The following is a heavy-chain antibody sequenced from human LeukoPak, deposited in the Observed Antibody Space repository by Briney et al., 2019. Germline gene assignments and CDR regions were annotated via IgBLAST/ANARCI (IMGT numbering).Heavy chain of an antibody. D-gene: IGHD5-18*01. CDR1: GGSISSSSYY. CDR2: IYYSGST. CDR3: ARHQDTAMVTSFVY. V-gene: IGHV4-39*01. J-gene: IGHJ4*02. Sequence: SETLSLTCTVSGGSISSSSYYWGWIRQPPGKGLEWIGSIYYSGSTYYNPSLKSRVTISVDTSKNQFSLKLSSVTAAGTAVYYCARHQDTAMVTSFVYWGQGTLVTVSS.